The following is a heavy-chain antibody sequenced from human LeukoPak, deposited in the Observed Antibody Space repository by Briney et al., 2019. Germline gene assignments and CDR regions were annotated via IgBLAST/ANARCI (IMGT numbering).Heavy chain of an antibody. D-gene: IGHD2/OR15-2a*01. CDR1: GGSISSYY. J-gene: IGHJ5*02. CDR2: IYYSGST. CDR3: ARELVRERGNNWFDP. Sequence: SETLSLTCTVPGGSISSYYWSWLRQPPGKGLEWLGYIYYSGSTNYNPSLKSRVTISVDTSKNQFSLKLSSVTAADAAVYYCARELVRERGNNWFDPWGQGTLVTVSS. V-gene: IGHV4-59*01.